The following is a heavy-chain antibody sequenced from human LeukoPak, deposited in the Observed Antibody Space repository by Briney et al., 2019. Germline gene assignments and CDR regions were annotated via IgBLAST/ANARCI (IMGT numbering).Heavy chain of an antibody. CDR2: IIPIFGTA. CDR1: GGTFSSYA. D-gene: IGHD4-17*01. CDR3: ARGGTKSSTVTRYYYYYYYMDV. V-gene: IGHV1-69*06. J-gene: IGHJ6*03. Sequence: SVKVSCKASGGTFSSYAISWVRQAPGQGLEWMGGIIPIFGTANYAQKFQGRVTMTEDTSTDTAYMELSSLRSEDTAVYYCARGGTKSSTVTRYYYYYYYMDVWGKGTTVTISS.